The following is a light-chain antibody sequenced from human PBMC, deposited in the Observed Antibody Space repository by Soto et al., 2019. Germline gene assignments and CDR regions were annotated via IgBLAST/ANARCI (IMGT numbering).Light chain of an antibody. Sequence: DIPLTQSPPFLPASLGDTVTITCRASQDISNYLAWFQQRPGEAPKLLIFAASTLQGGVPSRFSGSGSGTEFTLTISSLQPEDFATYFCQQIKNYPRATFGQGTRLEIK. CDR1: QDISNY. CDR2: AAS. CDR3: QQIKNYPRAT. V-gene: IGKV1-9*01. J-gene: IGKJ2*01.